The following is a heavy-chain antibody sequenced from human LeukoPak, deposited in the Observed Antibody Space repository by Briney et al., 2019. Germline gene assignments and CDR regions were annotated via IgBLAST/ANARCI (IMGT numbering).Heavy chain of an antibody. D-gene: IGHD3-10*01. CDR2: IYTSGST. CDR3: ARDTRYYYGSGSLALRSWFDP. Sequence: PSETLSLTCTVSGGSISSYYWSWIRLPAGKGLKWIGRIYTSGSTNYNPSLKSRVTMSVDTSKNQFSLKLSSVTAADTAVYYCARDTRYYYGSGSLALRSWFDPWGQGTQVTVSS. J-gene: IGHJ5*02. CDR1: GGSISSYY. V-gene: IGHV4-4*07.